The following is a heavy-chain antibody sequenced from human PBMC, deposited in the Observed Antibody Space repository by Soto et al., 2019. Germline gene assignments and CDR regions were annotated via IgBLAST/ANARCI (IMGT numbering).Heavy chain of an antibody. CDR3: AGEGWYVGTVENAGRNYYGMDV. CDR2: IIPLFGTV. D-gene: IGHD2-15*01. CDR1: GGTFSSYG. V-gene: IGHV1-69*01. Sequence: QVQLVQSGAEVKKPGSSVKVSCKASGGTFSSYGISWVRQAPGQGLEWLGGIIPLFGTVNYAQKFQGRVKITVDESTITAYMELSSLRSDDTGVYHCAGEGWYVGTVENAGRNYYGMDVWGQGTTVTVSS. J-gene: IGHJ6*02.